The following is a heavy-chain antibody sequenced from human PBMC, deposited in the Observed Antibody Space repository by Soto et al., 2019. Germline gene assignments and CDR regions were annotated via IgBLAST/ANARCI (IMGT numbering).Heavy chain of an antibody. CDR3: AKEDSIIIPAVSDF. CDR2: ISKSDYT. CDR1: GFAFNNYG. Sequence: GGSLRLSCTGSGFAFNNYGINWVRQAPGKGLEWVSSISKSDYTYYSDSVKGRFTISRDNAKNSVSLQMNTLRVEDTAVYYCAKEDSIIIPAVSDFWGLGTLVTVSS. V-gene: IGHV3-21*01. D-gene: IGHD3-22*01. J-gene: IGHJ4*02.